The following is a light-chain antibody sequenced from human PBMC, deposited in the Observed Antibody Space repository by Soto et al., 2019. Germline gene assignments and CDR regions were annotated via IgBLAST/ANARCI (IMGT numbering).Light chain of an antibody. Sequence: EIVSRQPPGTLSLSPGERATLSCGASQSVSSSYLAWYQRKPGQAPRLLIYGASSRATGIPDRFSGGGSGTDFTLPIRRLEPEDFAVYYCQQYHNSPPTFGQGTKVDIK. J-gene: IGKJ1*01. CDR1: QSVSSSY. CDR3: QQYHNSPPT. V-gene: IGKV3-20*01. CDR2: GAS.